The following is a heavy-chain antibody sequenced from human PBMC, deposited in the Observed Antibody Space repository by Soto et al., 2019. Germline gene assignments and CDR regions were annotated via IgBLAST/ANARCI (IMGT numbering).Heavy chain of an antibody. Sequence: PGESLRLSCAASGFTFSRFAMSWVRQAPEKGLEWVTGISGSGRSTFYADSVKGRFTISRDNSKNTLYLQMNSLTAEDTAVYYYVRDTQNMGVVVAAANYFDYWGQGTLVTVS. D-gene: IGHD2-15*01. V-gene: IGHV3-23*01. J-gene: IGHJ4*02. CDR1: GFTFSRFA. CDR3: VRDTQNMGVVVAAANYFDY. CDR2: ISGSGRST.